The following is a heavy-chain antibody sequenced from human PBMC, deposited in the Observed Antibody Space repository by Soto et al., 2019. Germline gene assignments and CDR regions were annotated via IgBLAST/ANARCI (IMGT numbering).Heavy chain of an antibody. J-gene: IGHJ3*02. D-gene: IGHD1-26*01. CDR1: GGTFSSYA. Sequence: GASVKVSCKASGGTFSSYAISWVRQAPGQGLEWMGGIIPIFGTANYAQKFQGRVTITADESTSTAYMELSSLRSEDTAVYYCARPQGQYSGSQRGAFDIWGQGTMVTVSS. V-gene: IGHV1-69*13. CDR2: IIPIFGTA. CDR3: ARPQGQYSGSQRGAFDI.